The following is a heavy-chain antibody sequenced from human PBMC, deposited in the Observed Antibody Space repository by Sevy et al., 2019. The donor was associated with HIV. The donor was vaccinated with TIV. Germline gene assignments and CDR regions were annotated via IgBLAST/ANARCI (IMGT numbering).Heavy chain of an antibody. CDR2: ISYDGSNK. V-gene: IGHV3-30*04. Sequence: GGSLRLSCAASGFTFSSYSMHWVRQAPGKGLEWVAVISYDGSNKYYADSVKGRFTISRDNSKNTLYLQMNRLRAEDTAVYYCARGGDRYYDSSGYYYDSYYFDYWGQGTLVTVSS. D-gene: IGHD3-22*01. CDR1: GFTFSSYS. J-gene: IGHJ4*02. CDR3: ARGGDRYYDSSGYYYDSYYFDY.